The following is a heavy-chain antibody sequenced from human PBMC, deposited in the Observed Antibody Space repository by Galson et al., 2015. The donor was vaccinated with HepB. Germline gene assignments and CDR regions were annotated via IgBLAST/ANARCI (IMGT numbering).Heavy chain of an antibody. CDR2: ISGSGTTT. D-gene: IGHD6-13*01. Sequence: SLRLSCAASGFTFSSYAMTWVRQAPAKGLEWVSTISGSGTTTYYADSMKGRFTMSRDNSKNTVYLQMNSLRVEDTAIYYCAKGSEASAGTNGMDVWGQGITVTVFS. CDR1: GFTFSSYA. J-gene: IGHJ6*02. V-gene: IGHV3-23*01. CDR3: AKGSEASAGTNGMDV.